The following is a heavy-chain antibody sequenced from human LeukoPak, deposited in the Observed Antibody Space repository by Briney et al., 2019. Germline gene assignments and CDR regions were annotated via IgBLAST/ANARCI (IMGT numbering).Heavy chain of an antibody. J-gene: IGHJ4*02. Sequence: SVKVSCKASGGTFSSYAISWVRQAPGQGLEWMGGIIPIFGTANYAQKFQGRVTITADESTSTAYMELSSLRSEDTAVYYCARDSTVECSGGSCYSDYWGQGTLVTVSS. D-gene: IGHD2-15*01. CDR1: GGTFSSYA. V-gene: IGHV1-69*13. CDR2: IIPIFGTA. CDR3: ARDSTVECSGGSCYSDY.